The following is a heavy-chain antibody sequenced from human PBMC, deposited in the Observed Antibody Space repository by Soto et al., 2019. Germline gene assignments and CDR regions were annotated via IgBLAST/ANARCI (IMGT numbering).Heavy chain of an antibody. V-gene: IGHV1-3*01. Sequence: GASVKVSCKASGYTFTSYAMHWVRQAPGQRLEWMGWINAGNGNTKYSQKFQGRVTITRDTSASTAYMELSSLRSEDTAVYYCARDSRGWGITMIAGYFDYWGQGTLVTVSS. CDR3: ARDSRGWGITMIAGYFDY. CDR1: GYTFTSYA. J-gene: IGHJ4*02. D-gene: IGHD3-22*01. CDR2: INAGNGNT.